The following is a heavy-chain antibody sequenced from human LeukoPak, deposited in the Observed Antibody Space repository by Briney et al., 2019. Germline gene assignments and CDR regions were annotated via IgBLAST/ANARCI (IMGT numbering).Heavy chain of an antibody. CDR3: ARDWARYDMLTGLLLGYYGMDV. CDR1: GGSISSYY. D-gene: IGHD3-9*01. V-gene: IGHV4-59*01. Sequence: SETLSLTCTVSGGSISSYYWSWIRQPPGKGLEWIGYIYYSGSTNYNPSLKSRVTISVDTSKNQFSLKLSSVTAADTAVYYCARDWARYDMLTGLLLGYYGMDVWGQGTTVTVS. J-gene: IGHJ6*02. CDR2: IYYSGST.